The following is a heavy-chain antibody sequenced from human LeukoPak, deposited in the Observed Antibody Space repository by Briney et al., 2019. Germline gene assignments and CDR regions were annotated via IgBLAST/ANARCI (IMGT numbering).Heavy chain of an antibody. CDR3: ARDGSRRDGYNSRAFDY. CDR1: GYTFTSYG. Sequence: ASVKVSCKASGYTFTSYGISWVRQAPGQGLEWMGWISGYDGNTNYAQKLQGRVTMTTDTSTSTAYMELRSLRSDDTAVYYCARDGSRRDGYNSRAFDYWGQGTLVTVSS. CDR2: ISGYDGNT. V-gene: IGHV1-18*01. D-gene: IGHD5-24*01. J-gene: IGHJ4*02.